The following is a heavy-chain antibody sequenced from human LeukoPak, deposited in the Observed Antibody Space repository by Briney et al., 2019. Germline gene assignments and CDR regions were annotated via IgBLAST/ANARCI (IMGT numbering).Heavy chain of an antibody. CDR2: IIPILGIA. Sequence: GASVKVSCKASGGTFTSYTISWGRQAPGQGLEWMGRIIPILGIANYAQKFQGRVTITADKSTSTAYMELSSLRSEDTAVYYCARVATYYDILTGYHDPYYFDYWGQGTLVTVSS. D-gene: IGHD3-9*01. CDR3: ARVATYYDILTGYHDPYYFDY. CDR1: GGTFTSYT. V-gene: IGHV1-69*02. J-gene: IGHJ4*02.